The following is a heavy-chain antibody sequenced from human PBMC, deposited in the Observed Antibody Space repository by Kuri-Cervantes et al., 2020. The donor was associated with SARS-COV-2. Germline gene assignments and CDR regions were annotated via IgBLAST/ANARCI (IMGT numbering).Heavy chain of an antibody. CDR3: AKDTSLIAEGVLDV. CDR2: IKQDGSEK. Sequence: GESLKISCAASGFTFSSYWMSWVRQAPGKGLEWVANIKQDGSEKYYVDSVKGRFTISRDNSKNTLYLHMNSLRAEDTAVYYCAKDTSLIAEGVLDVWGKGTTVTVSS. D-gene: IGHD6-13*01. V-gene: IGHV3-7*01. CDR1: GFTFSSYW. J-gene: IGHJ6*04.